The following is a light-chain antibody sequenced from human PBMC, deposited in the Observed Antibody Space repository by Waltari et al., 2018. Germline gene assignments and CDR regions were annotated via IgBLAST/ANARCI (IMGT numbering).Light chain of an antibody. J-gene: IGKJ4*01. CDR1: QSVGRY. V-gene: IGKV3-11*01. CDR3: QQLNSYPLT. Sequence: EPVLTQSPATLSLPPGETATLSCRASQSVGRYLAWYQQKPGQAPRLLIYDASFRASGVPGRFSGSGSGTEFSLTISSLQPDDFATYYCQQLNSYPLTFGGGTKVEIK. CDR2: DAS.